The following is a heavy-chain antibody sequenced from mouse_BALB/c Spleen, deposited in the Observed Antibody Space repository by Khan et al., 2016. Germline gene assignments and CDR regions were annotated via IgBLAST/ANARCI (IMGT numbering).Heavy chain of an antibody. CDR2: INPDTSTI. Sequence: EVKLLESGGGLVQSGGSLKLSCAASGFDFSGYWMSWVRQAPGKGLEWIGEINPDTSTINYTPSLKDKFIISRDNAKNTLYLQMSKVRSEDTARYYCARNNNGTSPYYFDYWGQGTTLTVSS. CDR3: ARNNNGTSPYYFDY. CDR1: GFDFSGYW. D-gene: IGHD1-1*01. J-gene: IGHJ2*01. V-gene: IGHV4-1*02.